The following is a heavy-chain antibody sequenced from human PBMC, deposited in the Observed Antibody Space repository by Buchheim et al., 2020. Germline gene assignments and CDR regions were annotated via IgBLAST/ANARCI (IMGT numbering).Heavy chain of an antibody. Sequence: QVQLQESGPGLVKPSQTLSLTCTVSGGSISSGGYYWSWIRQHPGKGLEWIGYIYYRGSTYYNPPLKSRVTIPVDTSKNQFSLKLSSVTAADTAVYYCARDLVNYYDSSGYYSGVGWFDPWGQGTL. J-gene: IGHJ5*02. V-gene: IGHV4-31*03. CDR1: GGSISSGGYY. CDR3: ARDLVNYYDSSGYYSGVGWFDP. CDR2: IYYRGST. D-gene: IGHD3-22*01.